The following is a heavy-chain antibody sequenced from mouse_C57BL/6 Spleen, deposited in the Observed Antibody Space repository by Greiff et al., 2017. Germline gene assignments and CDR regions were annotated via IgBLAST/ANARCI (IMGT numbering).Heavy chain of an antibody. CDR1: GYTFTSYW. Sequence: QVQLKQPGAELVMPGASVKLSCKASGYTFTSYWMHWVKQRPGQGLEWIGEIDPSDSYTNYNQKFKGKSTLTVDKSSSTAYMQLSSLTSEDSAVYYCARYGSSSSYWYFDVWGTGTTVTVSS. D-gene: IGHD1-1*01. V-gene: IGHV1-69*01. J-gene: IGHJ1*03. CDR2: IDPSDSYT. CDR3: ARYGSSSSYWYFDV.